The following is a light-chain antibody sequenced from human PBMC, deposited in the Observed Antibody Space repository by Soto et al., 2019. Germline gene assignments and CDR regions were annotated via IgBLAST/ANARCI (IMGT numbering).Light chain of an antibody. CDR3: QQVTTFPRT. J-gene: IGKJ1*01. Sequence: DIQMTQYPSSVAAAVGDRVTITCRASQGISTWLAWYQHKPGTAPKLLIFGAFSLQRGVPSRFAGSGSGTDFTLTIKSLQPEDVATYYCQQVTTFPRTFGQGTKVAIK. CDR1: QGISTW. CDR2: GAF. V-gene: IGKV1-12*01.